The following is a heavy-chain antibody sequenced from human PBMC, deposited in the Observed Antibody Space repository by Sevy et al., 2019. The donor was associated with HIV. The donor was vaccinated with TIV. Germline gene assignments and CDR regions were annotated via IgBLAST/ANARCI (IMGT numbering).Heavy chain of an antibody. CDR2: IYYSGST. D-gene: IGHD6-13*01. CDR1: GGSISSYY. V-gene: IGHV4-59*01. Sequence: SETLSLTCTVSGGSISSYYWSWIRQPPGKGLEWIGYIYYSGSTNYNPSLKSRVTISVDTSKNQFSLKLSSVTAADTAVYTGPGVAIAEAGTIANYYYYREVWGKGTTVTVSS. J-gene: IGHJ6*03. CDR3: PGVAIAEAGTIANYYYYREV.